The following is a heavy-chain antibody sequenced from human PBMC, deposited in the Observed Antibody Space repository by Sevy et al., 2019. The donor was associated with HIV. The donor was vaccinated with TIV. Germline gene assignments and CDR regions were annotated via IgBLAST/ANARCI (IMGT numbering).Heavy chain of an antibody. J-gene: IGHJ4*02. CDR3: ARGVSYVWGSYRLPYYFDY. D-gene: IGHD3-16*02. CDR1: GFTFSSYS. Sequence: GGSLRLSCAASGFTFSSYSMNWVRQVPGKGLEWVSSISSSSSYIYYADSVKGRFTISRDNAKNSLYLQMNSLRAEDTAVYYCARGVSYVWGSYRLPYYFDYWGQGTLVTVSS. CDR2: ISSSSSYI. V-gene: IGHV3-21*01.